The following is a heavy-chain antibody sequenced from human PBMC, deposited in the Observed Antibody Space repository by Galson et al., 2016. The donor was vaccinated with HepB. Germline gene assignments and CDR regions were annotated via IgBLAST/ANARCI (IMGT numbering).Heavy chain of an antibody. CDR3: ARLGTATVTNFDY. D-gene: IGHD4-17*01. Sequence: QSGAEVKKPGESLRISCKGSGSTFSSHWITWVRQMPGKGLEWQGRIAPSDSYTNYRPSFEGHVTISTNKSINTAYLQWSSLKASDTAMYYCARLGTATVTNFDYWGQGTPVTVST. V-gene: IGHV5-10-1*01. CDR1: GSTFSSHW. CDR2: IAPSDSYT. J-gene: IGHJ4*02.